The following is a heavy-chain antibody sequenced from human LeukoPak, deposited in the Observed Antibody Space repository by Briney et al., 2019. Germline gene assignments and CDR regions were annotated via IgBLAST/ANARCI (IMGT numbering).Heavy chain of an antibody. J-gene: IGHJ4*02. D-gene: IGHD2-15*01. CDR2: VSGSGDTE. CDR1: GFTFSNYA. V-gene: IGHV3-23*01. CDR3: ARIGRGYCSGGSCSGFDY. Sequence: GGSLRLSCAASGFTFSNYAMTWVRQAPGKGLEWVSGVSGSGDTEYYADSVKGRFTVSRDNSKNTVYLQMNSLRAEDTAVYYCARIGRGYCSGGSCSGFDYWGQGTLVTVSS.